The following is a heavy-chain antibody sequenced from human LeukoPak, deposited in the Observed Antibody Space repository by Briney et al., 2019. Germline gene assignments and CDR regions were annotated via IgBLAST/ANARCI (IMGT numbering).Heavy chain of an antibody. CDR3: AKDGATQGYYYYYMDV. Sequence: PGGSLRLSCAASGFTFSSYSMNWVRQAPGKGLEWVAFIRYDGSNKYYADSVKGRFTISRDNSKNTLYLQMNSLRAEDTAVYYCAKDGATQGYYYYYMDVWGKGTTVTVSS. CDR1: GFTFSSYS. CDR2: IRYDGSNK. J-gene: IGHJ6*03. V-gene: IGHV3-30*02.